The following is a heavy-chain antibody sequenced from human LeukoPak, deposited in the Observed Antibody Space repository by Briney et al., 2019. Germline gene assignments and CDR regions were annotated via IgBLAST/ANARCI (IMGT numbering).Heavy chain of an antibody. Sequence: SETLSLTCSVSGASISSSSYFWSWIRQPPGKGLEWIGYVYYSGDTNYNPSLKSRVTISGDSSKNQFSLKLSSVTAADTAVYYCARSPLYYDSSLGYWGQGTLVTVSS. CDR3: ARSPLYYDSSLGY. V-gene: IGHV4-61*05. D-gene: IGHD3-22*01. CDR2: VYYSGDT. J-gene: IGHJ4*02. CDR1: GASISSSSYF.